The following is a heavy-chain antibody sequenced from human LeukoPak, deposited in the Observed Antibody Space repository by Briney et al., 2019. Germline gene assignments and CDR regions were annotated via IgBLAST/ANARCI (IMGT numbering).Heavy chain of an antibody. CDR2: IYSGDNT. D-gene: IGHD3-16*01. CDR3: AGRRVLDASFDY. V-gene: IGHV3-66*02. J-gene: IGHJ4*02. CDR1: GFTVSNNY. Sequence: GGSLRLSCAASGFTVSNNYMSWVRQAPGKGREWVSVIYSGDNTYYVESVKGRFTISRDNSKNTLFRQMNRLRAEDTAVYYCAGRRVLDASFDYWGQGTLVTVSS.